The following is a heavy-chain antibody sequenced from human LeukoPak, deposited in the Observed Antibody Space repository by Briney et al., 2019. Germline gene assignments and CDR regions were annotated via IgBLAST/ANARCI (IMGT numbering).Heavy chain of an antibody. CDR2: INPNSGGT. Sequence: GASVKVSCKASGYTFTGYYMHWVRHAPGQGLEWMGWINPNSGGTNYAQKFQGRVTMTRDTSISTAYMELSRLRSDATAVYSCASASPLYDFWSGYSSYYYYGMDVWGQGTTVTVSS. CDR3: ASASPLYDFWSGYSSYYYYGMDV. CDR1: GYTFTGYY. V-gene: IGHV1-2*02. D-gene: IGHD3-3*01. J-gene: IGHJ6*02.